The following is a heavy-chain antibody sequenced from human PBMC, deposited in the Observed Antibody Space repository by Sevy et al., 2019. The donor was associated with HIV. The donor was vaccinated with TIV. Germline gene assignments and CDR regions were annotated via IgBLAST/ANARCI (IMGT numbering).Heavy chain of an antibody. Sequence: GGSLRLSCAASGFTFGSYGMHWVRQAPGKGLEWVAFISYDRSEKEYADSVKGRFTITRDKSKNTVDLQMNSLRVEDTALYYCARVRRSYYFDYWGQGTLVTVS. J-gene: IGHJ4*02. CDR3: ARVRRSYYFDY. D-gene: IGHD3-10*01. CDR2: ISYDRSEK. V-gene: IGHV3-33*01. CDR1: GFTFGSYG.